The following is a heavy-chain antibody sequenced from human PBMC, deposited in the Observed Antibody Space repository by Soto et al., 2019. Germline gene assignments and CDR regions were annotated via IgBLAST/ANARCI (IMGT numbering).Heavy chain of an antibody. D-gene: IGHD6-6*01. CDR2: ISYDGSNK. CDR3: ARDRIEEYSSSSGSPDY. Sequence: QVQLVESGGGVVQPGRSLRLSCAASGFTFSSYAMHWVRQAPGKGLEWVAVISYDGSNKYYADSVKGRFTISRDNSKNTLYLQMNSLRAEDTAVYYCARDRIEEYSSSSGSPDYWGQGTLVTVSS. J-gene: IGHJ4*02. V-gene: IGHV3-30-3*01. CDR1: GFTFSSYA.